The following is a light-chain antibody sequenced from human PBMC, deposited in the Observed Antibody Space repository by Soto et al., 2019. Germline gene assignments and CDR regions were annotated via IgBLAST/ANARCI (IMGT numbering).Light chain of an antibody. Sequence: QSALTQPRSVSGSPGQSVTISCTGTSSDVGGYNYVSWYQHNPGKAPKLMIFDVSARPSGVPDRFSGSKSANTASLTISGLQAEDEADYYCSFYTGRSSWVFGGGTKLTVL. J-gene: IGLJ3*02. V-gene: IGLV2-11*01. CDR3: SFYTGRSSWV. CDR2: DVS. CDR1: SSDVGGYNY.